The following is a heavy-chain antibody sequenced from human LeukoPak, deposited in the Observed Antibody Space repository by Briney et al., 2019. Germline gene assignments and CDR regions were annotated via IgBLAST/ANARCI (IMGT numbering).Heavy chain of an antibody. CDR2: INAKSGGT. D-gene: IGHD7-27*01. J-gene: IGHJ4*02. CDR1: GYTFTGYF. V-gene: IGHV1-2*02. CDR3: AGANWAAGVAFDY. Sequence: WASVKVSCKASGYTFTGYFMHWVRQAPGQGLEWMGWINAKSGGTNYAQKFQGRVTMTRDTSITTAYVDLSSLRSDDTAVYYCAGANWAAGVAFDYWGQGTLVTVSS.